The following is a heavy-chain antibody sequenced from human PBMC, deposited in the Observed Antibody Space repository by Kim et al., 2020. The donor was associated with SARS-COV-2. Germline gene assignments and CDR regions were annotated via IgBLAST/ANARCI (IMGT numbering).Heavy chain of an antibody. D-gene: IGHD3-16*01. J-gene: IGHJ4*02. CDR1: GGYVRSGLNF. V-gene: IGHV4-61*01. CDR2: IYYDGST. Sequence: SETLSLTCSVSGGYVRSGLNFWSWIRQPPGKGLEWIGHIYYDGSTRYKSSLESRVTMSLDTSKNQISLNLRSVTAADTAVFFCARTVIKRQMIYFDHWGQGIMVTVSS. CDR3: ARTVIKRQMIYFDH.